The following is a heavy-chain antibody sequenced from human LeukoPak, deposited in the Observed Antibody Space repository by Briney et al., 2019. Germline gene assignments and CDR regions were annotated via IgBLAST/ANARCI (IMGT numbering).Heavy chain of an antibody. CDR3: ARDVGDYDILTGYYKADAFDI. CDR1: GYTFTGYY. D-gene: IGHD3-9*01. CDR2: INPNSGGT. V-gene: IGHV1-2*02. J-gene: IGHJ3*02. Sequence: ASVKVSCKASGYTFTGYYMHWVRQAPGQGLEWMGWINPNSGGTNYAQKFQGRVTMTRDTSISTAYMELSRLRSDDTAVYYCARDVGDYDILTGYYKADAFDIWGQGTMATVSS.